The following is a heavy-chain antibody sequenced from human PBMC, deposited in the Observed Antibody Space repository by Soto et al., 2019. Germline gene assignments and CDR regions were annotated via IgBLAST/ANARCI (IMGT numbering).Heavy chain of an antibody. CDR3: ARDWVRSNWFDP. CDR2: IYYSGST. J-gene: IGHJ5*02. D-gene: IGHD3-16*01. Sequence: SETLSLTCTVSGGSISSGDYYWSWIRQPPGKGLEWIGYIYYSGSTYYNPSLKSRVTMSVDTSKNQFSLKLSSVTAADTAVYYCARDWVRSNWFDPWGQGTLVTVSS. V-gene: IGHV4-30-4*01. CDR1: GGSISSGDYY.